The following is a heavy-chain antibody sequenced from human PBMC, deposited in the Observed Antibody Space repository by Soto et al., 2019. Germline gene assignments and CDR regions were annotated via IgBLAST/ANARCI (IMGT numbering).Heavy chain of an antibody. V-gene: IGHV3-21*01. Sequence: GGSLRLSCAASGFTFSSYAMSWVRQAPGKGLEWVSSISSSSSYIYYADSVKGRFTISRDNAKNSLYLQMNSLRAEDTAVYYCARDSYDFWSGYLYYFDYWGQGTLVTVSS. D-gene: IGHD3-3*01. CDR2: ISSSSSYI. CDR1: GFTFSSYA. J-gene: IGHJ4*02. CDR3: ARDSYDFWSGYLYYFDY.